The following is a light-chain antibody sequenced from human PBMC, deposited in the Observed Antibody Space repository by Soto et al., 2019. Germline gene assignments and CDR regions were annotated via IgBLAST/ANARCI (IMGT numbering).Light chain of an antibody. J-gene: IGLJ1*01. CDR1: SSDVGSYNR. V-gene: IGLV2-18*02. CDR2: EVT. CDR3: NSFTISGTYV. Sequence: QSVLTQPPSVSGSPGQSVAISCTGDSSDVGSYNRVSWYQQSPGTAPKLIIYEVTTRPSGVPDRFSGSKSGNTASLTISGLQAVDEADYYCNSFTISGTYVFGTGTKVTVL.